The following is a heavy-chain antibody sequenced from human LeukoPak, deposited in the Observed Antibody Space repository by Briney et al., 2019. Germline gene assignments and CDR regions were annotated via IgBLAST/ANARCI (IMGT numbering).Heavy chain of an antibody. Sequence: GGSLRLSCVASAFTFNNYWMHWVRQAPGKGLVWVSRIKGDGSSTNYADSVRGRFTISRDNAKNSLYLQMNSLRAEDAAVYYCARDLAIRGIVVVPAAMRSQGDDAFDIWGQGTMVTVSS. CDR1: AFTFNNYW. CDR3: ARDLAIRGIVVVPAAMRSQGDDAFDI. D-gene: IGHD2-2*01. V-gene: IGHV3-74*01. J-gene: IGHJ3*02. CDR2: IKGDGSST.